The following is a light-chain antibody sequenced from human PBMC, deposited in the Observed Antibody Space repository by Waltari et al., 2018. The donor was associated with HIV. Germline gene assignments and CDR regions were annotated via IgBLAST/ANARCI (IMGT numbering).Light chain of an antibody. V-gene: IGLV1-40*01. J-gene: IGLJ2*01. CDR3: QSFDSSLRVSV. CDR2: TNV. CDR1: TSNVGAGLD. Sequence: QPVLTQPPSVSGAPGQRVTISCTGSTSNVGAGLDVHWYQQLPGMAPKLLIYTNVNRPSGVPDRFSGSKSGTSASLAITGLRPGDEADYYCQSFDSSLRVSVFGGGTKLTVL.